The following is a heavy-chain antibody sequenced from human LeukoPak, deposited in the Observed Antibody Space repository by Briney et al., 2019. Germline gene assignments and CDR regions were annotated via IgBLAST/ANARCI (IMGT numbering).Heavy chain of an antibody. CDR2: ITWNGGST. CDR3: ARDLASPSNSV. J-gene: IGHJ6*02. Sequence: PGGSLRLSCAASGFRFDDYGMSWVRQAPGKGLEWVSGITWNGGSTGYADSVKGRFTISRDNAKNSLYLQMNSLRAEDTALHYCARDLASPSNSVWGQGTTATVSS. CDR1: GFRFDDYG. V-gene: IGHV3-20*04. D-gene: IGHD5-12*01.